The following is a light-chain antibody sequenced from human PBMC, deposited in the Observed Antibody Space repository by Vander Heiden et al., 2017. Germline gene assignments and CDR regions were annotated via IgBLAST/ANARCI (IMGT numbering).Light chain of an antibody. CDR2: DVS. J-gene: IGLJ3*02. Sequence: QSALTQPASGSGSPGQSITIACSGIGRNVDGYKYVSWYQQHPGKAPKVVIYDVSYRPSGVSNRFSGSKSGNTASLTISGLQAEDEAFYFCSSYTGSFTLNWVFGGGTKVTVL. CDR3: SSYTGSFTLNWV. V-gene: IGLV2-14*03. CDR1: GRNVDGYKY.